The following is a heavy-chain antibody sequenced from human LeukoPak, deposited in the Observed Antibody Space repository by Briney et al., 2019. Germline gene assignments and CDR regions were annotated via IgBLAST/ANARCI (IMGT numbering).Heavy chain of an antibody. D-gene: IGHD5-24*01. J-gene: IGHJ6*02. CDR2: IASDGAKA. CDR1: GFIFSNHA. CDR3: AKDRSQEAIYKGALDV. Sequence: PGGSLRLSCVASGFIFSNHAMHWVRQAPGKGLEWVAIIASDGAKAYYADSMKGRFSISRDNSKNTVDLQMNTLRTEDTAMYYCAKDRSQEAIYKGALDVWGQGTTVTVS. V-gene: IGHV3-30-3*01.